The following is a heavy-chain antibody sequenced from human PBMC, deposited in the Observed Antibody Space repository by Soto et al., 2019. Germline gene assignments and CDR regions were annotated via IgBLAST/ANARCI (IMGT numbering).Heavy chain of an antibody. CDR3: AKDQAGPGGTYYDFWSGYYTRIDGMDV. CDR2: ISWDGGST. Sequence: GGSLRLSCAASGFTFDDYTMHWVRQAPGKGLEWVSLISWDGGSTYYADSVKGRFTISRDNSKNSLYLQMNSLRTEDTALYYCAKDQAGPGGTYYDFWSGYYTRIDGMDVWGPGTTVTVFS. J-gene: IGHJ6*02. CDR1: GFTFDDYT. D-gene: IGHD3-3*01. V-gene: IGHV3-43*01.